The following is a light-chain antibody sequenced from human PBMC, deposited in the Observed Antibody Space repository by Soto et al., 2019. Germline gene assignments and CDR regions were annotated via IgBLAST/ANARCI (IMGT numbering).Light chain of an antibody. CDR1: QSLVHSDGNTH. CDR2: RVS. Sequence: DAVLTQSPVSLPVTLGQPASISCRSSQSLVHSDGNTHLNWFLQRPGQSPRRLVYRVSNRDSGVPDKISGSGSGTYFTLEISRVEAEDIGVYFCMQGTHWPRTFGQGTKVDIK. J-gene: IGKJ1*01. CDR3: MQGTHWPRT. V-gene: IGKV2-30*02.